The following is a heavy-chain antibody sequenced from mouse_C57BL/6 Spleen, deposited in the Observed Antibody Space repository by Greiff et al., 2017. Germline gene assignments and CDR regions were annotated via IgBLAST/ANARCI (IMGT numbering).Heavy chain of an antibody. J-gene: IGHJ4*01. D-gene: IGHD2-12*01. CDR1: GFTFSDSW. CDR2: IRNKTTNHAT. CDR3: TYYSGAMDY. Sequence: DVPLVESGGGLVQPGGSMKLSCAASGFTFSDSWMDWVRQSPEKGLEWVAEIRNKTTNHATYYAESVKGRFTISRDDSKSSVYLQMNSLRAEDTGIYYCTYYSGAMDYWGQGTSVTVSS. V-gene: IGHV6-6*01.